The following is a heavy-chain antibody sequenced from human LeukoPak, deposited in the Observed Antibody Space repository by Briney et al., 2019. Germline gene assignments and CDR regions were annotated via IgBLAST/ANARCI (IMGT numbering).Heavy chain of an antibody. D-gene: IGHD5-18*01. V-gene: IGHV3-72*01. CDR2: IRNKVKSYTT. CDR3: APYKYGSLDY. J-gene: IGHJ4*02. Sequence: GGSLRLSCAASGFTFSDHYMDWVRQAPGKGLEWVGRIRNKVKSYTTDYAASVQGRFTISRDDSKNSLYLQMNNLKVEDTAVYYCAPYKYGSLDYWGQGTLVTVSS. CDR1: GFTFSDHY.